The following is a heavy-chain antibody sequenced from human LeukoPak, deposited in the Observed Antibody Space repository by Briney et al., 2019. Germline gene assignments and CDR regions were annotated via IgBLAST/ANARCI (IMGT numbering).Heavy chain of an antibody. CDR1: GGSISSYY. J-gene: IGHJ4*02. CDR3: ARQIASAGTAGFDF. CDR2: IYSTGST. V-gene: IGHV4-4*07. D-gene: IGHD6-13*01. Sequence: SETLSLTCTVSGGSISSYYWSWIRQPAGKGLEWIGRIYSTGSTNYNPSLKSRATMSVDTSKNQFSLRLRSVTAADTAVYYCARQIASAGTAGFDFWGQGALATVSS.